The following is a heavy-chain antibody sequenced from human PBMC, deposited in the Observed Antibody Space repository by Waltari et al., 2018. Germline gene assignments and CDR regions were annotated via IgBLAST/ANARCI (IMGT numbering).Heavy chain of an antibody. V-gene: IGHV4-4*07. CDR2: IYTSGSP. CDR1: GGSISSYY. Sequence: QVQLQESGPGLVKPSETLSLTCTVPGGSISSYYWRWIRQPAGKGLEWIGRIYTSGSPNYNPSLNSRVTTSVDTSTNQFSLKLSSVTAADPAVYYCASSTMVRGVNTYYYYGMDVWGQGTTVTVSS. CDR3: ASSTMVRGVNTYYYYGMDV. D-gene: IGHD3-10*01. J-gene: IGHJ6*02.